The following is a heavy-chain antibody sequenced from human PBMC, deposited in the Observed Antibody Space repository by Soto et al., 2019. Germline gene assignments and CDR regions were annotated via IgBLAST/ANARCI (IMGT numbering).Heavy chain of an antibody. CDR3: ARYRFSDTWSKFDY. CDR2: ISYTGTT. V-gene: IGHV4-31*11. CDR1: GASISRDAYY. J-gene: IGHJ4*02. D-gene: IGHD3-16*02. Sequence: SETLSLTCAVSGASISRDAYYWSWIRQHPGKGLEWIGYISYTGTTYYNPSLKSRVTISVDTSKNQFSLKLTSVTAADTALYYCARYRFSDTWSKFDYWGQGTLVTVSS.